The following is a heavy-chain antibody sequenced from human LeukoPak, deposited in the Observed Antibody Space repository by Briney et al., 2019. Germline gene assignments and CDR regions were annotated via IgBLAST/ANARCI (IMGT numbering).Heavy chain of an antibody. Sequence: SETLSLTCTVSGGSISSYYWSWIRQPPGKGLEWIGYIYYSGRTNYSPSLKSRVTISVDTSKNQFSLKLSSVTAADTAVYYCARDVTMVRGFDYWGQGTLVTVSS. V-gene: IGHV4-59*12. J-gene: IGHJ4*02. CDR2: IYYSGRT. CDR1: GGSISSYY. D-gene: IGHD3-10*01. CDR3: ARDVTMVRGFDY.